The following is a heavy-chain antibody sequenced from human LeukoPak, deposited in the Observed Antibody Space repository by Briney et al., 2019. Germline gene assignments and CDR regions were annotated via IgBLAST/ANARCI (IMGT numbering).Heavy chain of an antibody. Sequence: GGSLRLSCAASGFTSSNYWMSWVRQAPGKGLEWVATINQDGSQTYYVDSIKGRFTISRDNAKNSLYLQMNGLRAEDTAVYYCARDVGYGDYWGQGTLVTVSS. CDR3: ARDVGYGDY. V-gene: IGHV3-7*05. CDR1: GFTSSNYW. D-gene: IGHD2-15*01. J-gene: IGHJ4*02. CDR2: INQDGSQT.